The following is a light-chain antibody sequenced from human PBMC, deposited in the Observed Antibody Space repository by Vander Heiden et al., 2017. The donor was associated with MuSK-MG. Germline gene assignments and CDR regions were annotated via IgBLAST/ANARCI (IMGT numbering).Light chain of an antibody. CDR1: QSISAY. V-gene: IGKV1-39*01. J-gene: IGKJ4*01. CDR2: GSS. Sequence: DIQLTQSPSSLSASVGDRVIVTCRASQSISAYLNWYQVKPGKAPKLLIYGSSSLQSGVPSRFSGSGSGTDFTLTISSLQPEDFATYYCQQSDSPPLTFGGGTKVEVK. CDR3: QQSDSPPLT.